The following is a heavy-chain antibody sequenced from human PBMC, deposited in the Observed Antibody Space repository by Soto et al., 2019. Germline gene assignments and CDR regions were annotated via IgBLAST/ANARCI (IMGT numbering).Heavy chain of an antibody. CDR2: IRSKAYGGTT. CDR3: TRPMRGGPRRDAFDI. D-gene: IGHD3-16*01. V-gene: IGHV3-49*03. Sequence: GGSLRLSCTASGFTFGDYAMSWFRQAPGKGLEWVGFIRSKAYGGTTEYAASVKGRFTISRDDSKSIAYLQMNSLKTEDTAVYYCTRPMRGGPRRDAFDIWGQGTMVTVSS. J-gene: IGHJ3*02. CDR1: GFTFGDYA.